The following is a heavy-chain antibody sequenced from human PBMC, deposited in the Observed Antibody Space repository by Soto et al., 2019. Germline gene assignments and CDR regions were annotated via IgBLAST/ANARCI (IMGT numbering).Heavy chain of an antibody. CDR2: IFPDDSET. CDR3: ARLSRASFALDV. CDR1: GHSFASYW. Sequence: GESLKISCEASGHSFASYWIGWVRQMPGKGLEWMGIIFPDDSETVYRPSFEGHVTISADKSISTAYLQWSSLKASDSAVYYCARLSRASFALDVWGQGTTVTVSS. D-gene: IGHD3-16*01. V-gene: IGHV5-51*01. J-gene: IGHJ6*02.